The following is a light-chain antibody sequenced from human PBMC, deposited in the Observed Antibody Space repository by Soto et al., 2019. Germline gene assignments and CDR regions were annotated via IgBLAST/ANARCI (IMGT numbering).Light chain of an antibody. CDR3: QQYGSSPPYT. Sequence: ESVLTQSPGTLSLSPGERATLSCRASHSVSSTYLAWYQQKPGQAPRLLIYGASSRATGIPDRFSGSGSGTDFTLTISRLEPEDFAVYYCQQYGSSPPYTFGQGPKLEIK. CDR2: GAS. CDR1: HSVSSTY. V-gene: IGKV3-20*01. J-gene: IGKJ2*01.